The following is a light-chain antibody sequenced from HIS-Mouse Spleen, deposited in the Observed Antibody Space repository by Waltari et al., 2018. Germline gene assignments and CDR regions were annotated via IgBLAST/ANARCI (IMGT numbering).Light chain of an antibody. Sequence: QSALTQPASVSGSPGQSNTISCPGTTRDDGGYHYVSWYQQPPGKAPKLMIYEVSNRPSGVSNRFSGSKSGNTASLTISGLQAEDEADYYCSSYTSSSTLVFGGGTKLTVL. CDR1: TRDDGGYHY. CDR2: EVS. CDR3: SSYTSSSTLV. V-gene: IGLV2-14*01. J-gene: IGLJ3*02.